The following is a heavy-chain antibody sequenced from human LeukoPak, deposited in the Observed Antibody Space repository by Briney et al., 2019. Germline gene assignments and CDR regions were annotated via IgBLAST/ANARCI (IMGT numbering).Heavy chain of an antibody. J-gene: IGHJ4*02. D-gene: IGHD3-22*01. CDR1: GGSISSYY. Sequence: SETLSLTCTVSGGSISSYYWSWIRQPPGKGLEWIGYIYYSGSTNYNPSLKSRVTISVDTSKNQFSLKLSSVTAADTAVYYCARWLNYYDSSGNSNWGQGTLVTVSS. V-gene: IGHV4-59*12. CDR3: ARWLNYYDSSGNSN. CDR2: IYYSGST.